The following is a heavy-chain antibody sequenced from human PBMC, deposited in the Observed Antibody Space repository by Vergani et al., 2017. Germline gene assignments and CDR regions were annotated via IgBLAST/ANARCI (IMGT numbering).Heavy chain of an antibody. CDR1: GFTFSSYS. J-gene: IGHJ4*02. CDR3: ASGVGDYYDSSGYYGTLDY. CDR2: IGSSSSYI. V-gene: IGHV3-21*01. Sequence: EVQLVESGGGLVKPGGSLRLSCAASGFTFSSYSMNWVRQAPGKGLEWVSSIGSSSSYIYYADSVKGRFTISRDNAKNSLYLQMNSLRAEDTAVYYCASGVGDYYDSSGYYGTLDYWGQGTLVTVSS. D-gene: IGHD3-22*01.